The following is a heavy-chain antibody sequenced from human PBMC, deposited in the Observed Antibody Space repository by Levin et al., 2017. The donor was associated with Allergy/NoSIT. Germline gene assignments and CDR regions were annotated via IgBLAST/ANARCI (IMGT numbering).Heavy chain of an antibody. D-gene: IGHD2-21*01. J-gene: IGHJ5*02. Sequence: RSSETLSLTCTVSGGSISSGSYYWGWLRQTPGKGLEWIGSIYHSGSTYYKPSLKSRVTISVDMSKNQFSLRLSSVTAADTSVYYCARHDISMWWFDTWGQGTLVTVSS. CDR3: ARHDISMWWFDT. CDR2: IYHSGST. CDR1: GGSISSGSYY. V-gene: IGHV4-39*01.